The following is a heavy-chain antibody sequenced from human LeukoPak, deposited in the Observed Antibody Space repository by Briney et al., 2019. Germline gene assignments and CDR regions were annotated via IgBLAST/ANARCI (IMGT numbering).Heavy chain of an antibody. CDR1: GFTFTSSA. J-gene: IGHJ4*02. V-gene: IGHV1-58*01. CDR3: AAAYYYDSSGYYYTEF. D-gene: IGHD3-22*01. Sequence: ASVKVSCKASGFTFTSSAVQWVRQAREQRLEWIGWIIVGSGNTNYAQKFQERVTITRDMSTSTAYMELSSLRSEDTAVYYCAAAYYYDSSGYYYTEFWGQGTLVTVSS. CDR2: IIVGSGNT.